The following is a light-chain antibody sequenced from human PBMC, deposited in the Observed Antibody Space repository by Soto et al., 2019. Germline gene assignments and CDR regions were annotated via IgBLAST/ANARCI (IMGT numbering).Light chain of an antibody. CDR2: AAS. CDR1: QTINNY. CDR3: QNYNSAPWT. J-gene: IGKJ1*01. V-gene: IGKV1-27*01. Sequence: DIQMTQSPSSLSACVGDRVTITCRASQTINNYLAWYQQKPGQVPNLLIYAASTLQSGVPSRFTGSGSGTDFTLTITGLQPEDFATYYCQNYNSAPWTFGRGTKWIS.